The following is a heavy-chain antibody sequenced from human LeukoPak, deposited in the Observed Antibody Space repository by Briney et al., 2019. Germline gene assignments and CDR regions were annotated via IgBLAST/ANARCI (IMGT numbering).Heavy chain of an antibody. D-gene: IGHD5-24*01. Sequence: ASVKVSCKASGYTFTGYYMHWVRQAPGQGLEWMGWINPNSGGTNYAQKFQGRVTMTMDTSISTAYMELSRLRSDDTAVYYCGRDRDGYNLCDYWGQRTLVTVSS. CDR3: GRDRDGYNLCDY. V-gene: IGHV1-2*02. CDR1: GYTFTGYY. CDR2: INPNSGGT. J-gene: IGHJ4*02.